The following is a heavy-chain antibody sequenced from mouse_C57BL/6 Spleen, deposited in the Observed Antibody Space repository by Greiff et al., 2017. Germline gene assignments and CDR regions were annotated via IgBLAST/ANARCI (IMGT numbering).Heavy chain of an antibody. CDR1: GYTFTSYW. CDR3: ARDGGYYKGVYFDY. Sequence: QVQLQQPGAELVMPGASVKLSCKASGYTFTSYWMHWVKQRPGQGLEWIGEIDPSDSYTNSNQKFKGKSTLTVDQSSSTAYMQLSSLTSEDSAVYYCARDGGYYKGVYFDYWGQGTTLTVSS. V-gene: IGHV1-69*01. CDR2: IDPSDSYT. D-gene: IGHD2-3*01. J-gene: IGHJ2*01.